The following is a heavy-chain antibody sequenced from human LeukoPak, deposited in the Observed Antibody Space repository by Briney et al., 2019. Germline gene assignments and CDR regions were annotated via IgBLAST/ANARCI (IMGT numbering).Heavy chain of an antibody. CDR1: GGSISGYY. V-gene: IGHV4-4*09. J-gene: IGHJ5*02. Sequence: SETLSLTCTVSGGSISGYYWSWIRQPPGQGLEWIAYIHSNGYTNYNPSLKSRVTISVDTSKNQFSLKVTSVTAADTAMYYCTKREGPMSGSYDYFDPWGQGTLVTVSS. CDR2: IHSNGYT. CDR3: TKREGPMSGSYDYFDP. D-gene: IGHD1-26*01.